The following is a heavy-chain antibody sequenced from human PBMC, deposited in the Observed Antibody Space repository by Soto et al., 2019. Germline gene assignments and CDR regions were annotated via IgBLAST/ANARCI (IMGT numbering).Heavy chain of an antibody. CDR2: IIPIFGTA. V-gene: IGHV1-69*13. Sequence: AASVKVSCKASGGTFSSYAISWVRQAPGQGLEWMGGIIPIFGTANYAQKFQGRVTITADESTSTAYMELSSLRSEDTAVYYCARDVDTAMANDYWGQGTLVTVSS. J-gene: IGHJ4*02. D-gene: IGHD5-18*01. CDR1: GGTFSSYA. CDR3: ARDVDTAMANDY.